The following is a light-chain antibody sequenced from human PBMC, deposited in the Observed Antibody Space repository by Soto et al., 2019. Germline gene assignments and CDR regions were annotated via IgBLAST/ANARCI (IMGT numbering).Light chain of an antibody. J-gene: IGLJ2*01. CDR1: SSDVGGYNY. CDR3: SSYTSSSTLEV. CDR2: DVS. Sequence: QSALTQPASVSGSPGQSITISCTGTSSDVGGYNYVSWYQQHPGKAPKLMIYDVSNLPSGVSNRFSGSKSGNTASLTISGLQAEDEADYYCSSYTSSSTLEVLGGGTKLTVL. V-gene: IGLV2-14*01.